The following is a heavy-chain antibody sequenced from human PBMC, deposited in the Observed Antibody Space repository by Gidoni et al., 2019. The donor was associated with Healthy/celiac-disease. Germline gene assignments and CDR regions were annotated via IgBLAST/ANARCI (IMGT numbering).Heavy chain of an antibody. V-gene: IGHV1-2*02. CDR3: ARTEDIYYYYGMDV. Sequence: QMQLVQSGAEVKKPGSSVNVFWTASGYTFTGYYMHWVRQAPGQGLEWMGWVNPNSGGTNYAQKFQGRVTMTRDTSISKAYMELSRLRSDDTAVYYCARTEDIYYYYGMDVWGQGTTVTVSS. CDR1: GYTFTGYY. D-gene: IGHD2-15*01. CDR2: VNPNSGGT. J-gene: IGHJ6*02.